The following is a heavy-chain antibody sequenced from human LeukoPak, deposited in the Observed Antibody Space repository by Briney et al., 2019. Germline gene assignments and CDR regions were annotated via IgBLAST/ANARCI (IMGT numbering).Heavy chain of an antibody. J-gene: IGHJ4*02. CDR3: ARQGNYYDSSGYYSQEIYFDY. D-gene: IGHD3-22*01. CDR2: IYYSGST. CDR1: GGSISSYY. Sequence: PSETLSLTCTVSGGSISSYYWSWIRQPPGKGPEWIGYIYYSGSTNYNPSLKSRVTISVDTSKNQFSLKLSSVTAADTAVYYCARQGNYYDSSGYYSQEIYFDYWGQGTLVTVSS. V-gene: IGHV4-59*08.